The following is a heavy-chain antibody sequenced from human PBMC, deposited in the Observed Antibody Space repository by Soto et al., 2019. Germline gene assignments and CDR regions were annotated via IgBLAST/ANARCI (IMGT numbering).Heavy chain of an antibody. CDR2: ISSSSSTI. D-gene: IGHD3-22*01. CDR1: GFTFSSYS. J-gene: IGHJ4*02. Sequence: EVQLVESGAGWVQPGGSLRLSCAASGFTFSSYSMNWVRQAPGKGLEFVSYISSSSSTIYYSDSVKGRFTISRDNAKNSLYLQMNSLRYEDTAVYYCARDRHYYDSSGYVFDYWDQVTLVTVSS. V-gene: IGHV3-48*02. CDR3: ARDRHYYDSSGYVFDY.